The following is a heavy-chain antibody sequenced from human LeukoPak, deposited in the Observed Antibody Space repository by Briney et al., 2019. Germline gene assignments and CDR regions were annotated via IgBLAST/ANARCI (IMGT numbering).Heavy chain of an antibody. J-gene: IGHJ4*02. CDR3: ARDPTVAAAW. D-gene: IGHD6-13*01. Sequence: GGSLRLSCAASGFTLSSYSMSWVRQAPGKGLEWVSSISSGSSYIYYADSVKGRFTISRDNAKNSLYLQMNSLRAEDTAVYYCARDPTVAAAWWGQGTLVTVSS. CDR2: ISSGSSYI. CDR1: GFTLSSYS. V-gene: IGHV3-21*01.